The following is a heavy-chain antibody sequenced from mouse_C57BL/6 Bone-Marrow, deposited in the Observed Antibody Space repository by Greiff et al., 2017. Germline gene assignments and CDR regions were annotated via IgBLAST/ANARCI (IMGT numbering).Heavy chain of an antibody. J-gene: IGHJ3*01. Sequence: VQLKESGAELARPGASVKLSCKASGYTFTSYGISWVKQRTGQGLEWIGEIYPRSGNTYYNEKFKGKATLTADKSSSTAYMELRSLTSEDSAVYFCARGGAGSFAYWGQGTLVTVSA. CDR2: IYPRSGNT. D-gene: IGHD3-3*01. CDR1: GYTFTSYG. CDR3: ARGGAGSFAY. V-gene: IGHV1-81*01.